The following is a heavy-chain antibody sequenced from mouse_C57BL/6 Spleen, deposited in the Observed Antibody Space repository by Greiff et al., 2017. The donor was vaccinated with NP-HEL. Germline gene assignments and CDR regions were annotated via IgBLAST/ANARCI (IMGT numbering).Heavy chain of an antibody. V-gene: IGHV1-82*01. J-gene: IGHJ2*01. Sequence: VHLVESGPELVKPGASVKISCKASGYAFSSSWMNWVKQRPGKGLEWIGRIYPGDGDTNYNGKFKGKATLTADKSSSTAYMQLSSLTSEDSAVYFCAREDWDGPFDYWGQGTTLTVSS. CDR1: GYAFSSSW. CDR3: AREDWDGPFDY. CDR2: IYPGDGDT. D-gene: IGHD4-1*01.